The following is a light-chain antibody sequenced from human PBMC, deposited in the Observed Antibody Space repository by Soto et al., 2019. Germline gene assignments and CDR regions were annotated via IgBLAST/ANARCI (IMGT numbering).Light chain of an antibody. CDR1: QSVSLS. Sequence: EIVLTQSPATLSVSLADSATLSCRAGQSVSLSLAWYQMRPGQPPRLLIYGASTRATDIPARFRGTGSGTDFTLTISSLQSEDFAVYFCQQYHIWPSWTFGQGTKVDIK. J-gene: IGKJ1*01. CDR3: QQYHIWPSWT. CDR2: GAS. V-gene: IGKV3-15*01.